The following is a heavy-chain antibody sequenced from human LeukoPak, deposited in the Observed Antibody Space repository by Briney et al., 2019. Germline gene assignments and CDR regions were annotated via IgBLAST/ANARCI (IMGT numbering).Heavy chain of an antibody. CDR3: AGVTGSYYNY. CDR2: IYYSGST. D-gene: IGHD3-10*01. CDR1: GGSISSYY. V-gene: IGHV4-59*01. Sequence: SETLSLTCTVSGGSISSYYWSWIRQPPGKGLEWIGYIYYSGSTNYNPSLKSRVTISVDTSKNQFSLKLSSVTAADTAVYYCAGVTGSYYNYWGQGTLVTVSS. J-gene: IGHJ4*02.